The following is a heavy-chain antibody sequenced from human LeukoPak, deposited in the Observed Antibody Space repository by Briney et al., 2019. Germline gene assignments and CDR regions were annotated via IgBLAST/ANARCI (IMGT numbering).Heavy chain of an antibody. CDR3: ARHSSGWLFDC. V-gene: IGHV4-39*01. D-gene: IGHD6-19*01. CDR1: GGSTSSSSYY. Sequence: PSETLSLTCTVSGGSTSSSSYYWGWIRQPPGKGLEWIGSIYYSGSTYYNPSLKSRVTISVDTSKNQFSLKLSSVTAADTAVFYCARHSSGWLFDCWGQGTLVTVSS. CDR2: IYYSGST. J-gene: IGHJ4*02.